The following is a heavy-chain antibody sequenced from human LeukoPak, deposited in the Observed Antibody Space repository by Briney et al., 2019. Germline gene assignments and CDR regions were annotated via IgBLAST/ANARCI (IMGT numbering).Heavy chain of an antibody. Sequence: PGGSLRLSCAASGFTFSSYAMSWVRGAPGKGLEWVSAISGSGGSTYYADSVKGRFTISRDNSKNTLYLQMNSLRAEDTAVYYCATSLAVVAATSYFDYWGQGTLVTVSS. D-gene: IGHD2-15*01. CDR3: ATSLAVVAATSYFDY. CDR1: GFTFSSYA. V-gene: IGHV3-23*01. J-gene: IGHJ4*02. CDR2: ISGSGGST.